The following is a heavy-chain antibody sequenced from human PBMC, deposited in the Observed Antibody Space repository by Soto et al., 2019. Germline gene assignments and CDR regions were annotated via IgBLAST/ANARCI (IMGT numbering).Heavy chain of an antibody. D-gene: IGHD5-12*01. Sequence: GASVKVSCKASGGTLSSYAISWVRQAPGQGLEWMGGIIPIFGTANYAQKFQGRVTITADESTSTAYMELSSLRSEDTAVYYCARAGIWDIVAHEDYYGMDVWGQGTTVTVSS. J-gene: IGHJ6*02. V-gene: IGHV1-69*13. CDR1: GGTLSSYA. CDR2: IIPIFGTA. CDR3: ARAGIWDIVAHEDYYGMDV.